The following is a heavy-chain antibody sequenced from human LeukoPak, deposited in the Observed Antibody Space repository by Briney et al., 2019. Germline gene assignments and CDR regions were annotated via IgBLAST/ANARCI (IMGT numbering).Heavy chain of an antibody. CDR2: MKEDGSDI. V-gene: IGHV3-7*01. D-gene: IGHD3-9*01. CDR3: ARGGARYLDN. J-gene: IGHJ4*02. CDR1: GFTFDDYA. Sequence: GGSLRLSCAASGFTFDDYAMHWVRQAPGKGLEWVAKMKEDGSDINYVDSVKGRFTICRDNAKNSLCLQMSSLRAEDTAVYYCARGGARYLDNWGQGTLVTVSS.